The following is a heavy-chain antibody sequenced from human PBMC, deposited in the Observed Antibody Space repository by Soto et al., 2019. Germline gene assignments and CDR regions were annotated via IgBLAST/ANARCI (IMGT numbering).Heavy chain of an antibody. V-gene: IGHV1-2*04. CDR3: ARDGYCVSTACYFLPDV. CDR2: INPNSGGT. Sequence: ASVKVSCKASGYTFTGYYMHWVRQAPGQGLEWMGWINPNSGGTNYAQKFQGWVTMTRDTSISTAYMELSRLRSDDTAVYYCARDGYCVSTACYFLPDVWGQGTTVTVSS. D-gene: IGHD2-2*03. J-gene: IGHJ6*02. CDR1: GYTFTGYY.